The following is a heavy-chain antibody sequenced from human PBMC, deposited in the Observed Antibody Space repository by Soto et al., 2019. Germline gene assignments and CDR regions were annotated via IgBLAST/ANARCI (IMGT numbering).Heavy chain of an antibody. J-gene: IGHJ3*02. CDR3: ARVPRRYDFWRGPNDAFDI. CDR2: IIPIFGTA. Sequence: SVKVSCKASGGTFSSYAISWVRQAPGQGLEWMGGIIPIFGTANYAQKFQGRVTITADESTSTAYMELSSLRSEDTAVYYCARVPRRYDFWRGPNDAFDIWGQGTMVTVS. D-gene: IGHD3-3*01. CDR1: GGTFSSYA. V-gene: IGHV1-69*13.